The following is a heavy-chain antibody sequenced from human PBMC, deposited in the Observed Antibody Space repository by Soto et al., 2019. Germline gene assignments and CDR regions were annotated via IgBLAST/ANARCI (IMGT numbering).Heavy chain of an antibody. CDR3: AKRECTSCYRRGYYYYYGMDV. Sequence: EVQLLESGGGLVQPGGSLRLSCAASGFTFSSYAMSWVRQAPGKGLEWVSAISGSGGSTYYADSVKGRFTIARDNSKNTLYLQMNRLRAEDTAVYYCAKRECTSCYRRGYYYYYGMDVWGQGTTVTVSS. J-gene: IGHJ6*02. CDR1: GFTFSSYA. V-gene: IGHV3-23*01. D-gene: IGHD2-2*02. CDR2: ISGSGGST.